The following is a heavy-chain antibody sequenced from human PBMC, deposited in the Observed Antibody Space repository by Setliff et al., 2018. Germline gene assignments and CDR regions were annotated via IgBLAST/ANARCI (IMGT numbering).Heavy chain of an antibody. V-gene: IGHV1-69*13. CDR2: IIPILGTA. CDR1: GYIFSDHY. CDR3: AKGSGSPNWFDP. J-gene: IGHJ5*02. Sequence: ASVKVSCKASGYIFSDHYTHWVRQAPGQGLEWMGGIIPILGTANYAQKFQGRVTITADESTSTAYMELSSLRSEDTAVYYCAKGSGSPNWFDPWGQGTLVTVSS. D-gene: IGHD3-10*01.